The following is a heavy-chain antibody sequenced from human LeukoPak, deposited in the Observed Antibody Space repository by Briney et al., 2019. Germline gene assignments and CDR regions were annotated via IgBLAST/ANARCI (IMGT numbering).Heavy chain of an antibody. CDR3: ARGDAFSGDH. CDR2: IHPEGNEK. Sequence: GSLRLSCAVSGFSFTNFWMSWVRQAPGRGLEWVANIHPEGNEKYHVESVKGRFTISRDNTKNLLFLQMNGLRVEDTAVYYCARGDAFSGDHWGQGTLVTVSS. CDR1: GFSFTNFW. V-gene: IGHV3-7*04. J-gene: IGHJ4*02.